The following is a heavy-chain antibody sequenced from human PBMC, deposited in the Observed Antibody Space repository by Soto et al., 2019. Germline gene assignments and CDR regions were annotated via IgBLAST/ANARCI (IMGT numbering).Heavy chain of an antibody. CDR3: ARSIAAAVDFDY. Sequence: ASVKVSCKASGYTFTSYGISWVRQAPGQGLEWKGWISAYSGSTNYAQKLQGRVTMTTDTSTSTAYMELRSLRSDDTAVYYCARSIAAAVDFDYWGQGTLVTVSS. CDR2: ISAYSGST. J-gene: IGHJ4*02. V-gene: IGHV1-18*01. CDR1: GYTFTSYG. D-gene: IGHD6-13*01.